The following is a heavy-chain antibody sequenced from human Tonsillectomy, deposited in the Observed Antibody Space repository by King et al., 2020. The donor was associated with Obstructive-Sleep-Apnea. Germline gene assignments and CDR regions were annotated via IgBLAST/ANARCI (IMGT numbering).Heavy chain of an antibody. V-gene: IGHV4-59*01. Sequence: QLQESGPGLVKPSETLSLTCTFSGGSISSYYWSWIRQPPGKGLEWIGFIYSSGSTNYNPSLKSRVTSSVEPSKNQFSLKLSSGPAADTAVYYCARSGFGELGLFDYWGQGTLVTVSS. CDR1: GGSISSYY. CDR2: IYSSGST. CDR3: ARSGFGELGLFDY. D-gene: IGHD3-10*01. J-gene: IGHJ4*02.